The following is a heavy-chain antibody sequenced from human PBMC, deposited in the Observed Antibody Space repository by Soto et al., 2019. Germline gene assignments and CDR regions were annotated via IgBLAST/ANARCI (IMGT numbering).Heavy chain of an antibody. Sequence: QVQLVQSGTEVQKPGSSVKVSCKAAGGSLSTNPISWVRQAPGQGLEWMGGTGSGTGPGNHAQKFQGRLTVTADKSTSTVYMELTNLASEDTVVYYCARRDSGGFYRFFDSWGQGTLVTVSS. CDR1: GGSLSTNP. CDR2: TGSGTGPG. J-gene: IGHJ4*02. V-gene: IGHV1-69*06. CDR3: ARRDSGGFYRFFDS. D-gene: IGHD2-15*01.